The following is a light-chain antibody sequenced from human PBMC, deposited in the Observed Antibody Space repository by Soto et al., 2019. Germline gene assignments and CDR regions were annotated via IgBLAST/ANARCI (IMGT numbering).Light chain of an antibody. Sequence: QSVLTQPPSASGTPGQRVTISCSGSNSNVGNNTVNWYQQLPGTAPKLLIYSNNQRPSGVPDRFSGSKSGTSASLAISGLRSEDEADYYCVSWDDSLSGLVFGTGTKVTVL. CDR3: VSWDDSLSGLV. CDR1: NSNVGNNT. CDR2: SNN. J-gene: IGLJ1*01. V-gene: IGLV1-44*01.